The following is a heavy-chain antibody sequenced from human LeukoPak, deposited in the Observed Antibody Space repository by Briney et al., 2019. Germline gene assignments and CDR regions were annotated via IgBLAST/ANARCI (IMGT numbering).Heavy chain of an antibody. CDR2: IYHSGST. CDR3: ARDLGGGKNPRFGC. V-gene: IGHV4-30-2*01. CDR1: GGSISSGGYY. D-gene: IGHD4-23*01. J-gene: IGHJ4*02. Sequence: PSQTLSLTCTVSGGSISSGGYYWSWIRQPPGKGLEWIGYIYHSGSTYYNPSLKSRVTISVDRSKNQFSLKLSSVTAADTAVYYCARDLGGGKNPRFGCWGQGTLVTVSS.